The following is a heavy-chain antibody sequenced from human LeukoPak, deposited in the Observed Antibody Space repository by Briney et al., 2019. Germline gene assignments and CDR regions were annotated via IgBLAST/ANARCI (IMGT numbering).Heavy chain of an antibody. CDR3: ARSIVVVVAATGWFDP. V-gene: IGHV1-2*02. CDR1: GYAFTGYY. Sequence: ASVKVSCKAAGYAFTGYYMHWVRQAPGPGLEWMGLMNPNSGGTNYAQKFQGRVTMTRDTSISTAYMELSRLRSDDTAVYYCARSIVVVVAATGWFDPWGQGTLVTVSS. CDR2: MNPNSGGT. D-gene: IGHD2-15*01. J-gene: IGHJ5*02.